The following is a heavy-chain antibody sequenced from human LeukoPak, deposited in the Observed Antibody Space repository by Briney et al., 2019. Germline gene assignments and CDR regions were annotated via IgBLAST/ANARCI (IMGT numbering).Heavy chain of an antibody. CDR2: IHYSGST. J-gene: IGHJ4*02. V-gene: IGHV4-61*01. CDR1: GGSISSSSYY. CDR3: ARGVYDYVWGSYDY. D-gene: IGHD3-16*01. Sequence: SETLSLTCTVSGGSISSSSYYWSWIRQPPGKGLEWIGYIHYSGSTNYNPSLKSRVTISVDTSKNQFSLKLSSVTAADTALYYCARGVYDYVWGSYDYWGQGSLVIVSS.